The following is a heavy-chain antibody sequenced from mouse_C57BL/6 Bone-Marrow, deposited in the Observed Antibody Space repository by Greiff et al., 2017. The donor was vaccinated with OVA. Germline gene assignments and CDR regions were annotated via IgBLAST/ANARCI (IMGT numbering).Heavy chain of an antibody. Sequence: EVQLQQSGPELVKPGASVKISCKASGYTFTDYYMNWVKQSHGKSLEWIGDINPNNGGTSYNQKFKGKATLTVDKSSSTAYMELRSLTSEDSAVYYCALYYYGSSPGDYWGQGTSVTVSS. CDR1: GYTFTDYY. CDR2: INPNNGGT. V-gene: IGHV1-26*01. D-gene: IGHD1-1*01. J-gene: IGHJ4*01. CDR3: ALYYYGSSPGDY.